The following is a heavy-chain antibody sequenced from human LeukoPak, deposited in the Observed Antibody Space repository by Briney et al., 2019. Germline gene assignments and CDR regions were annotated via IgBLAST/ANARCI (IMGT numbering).Heavy chain of an antibody. Sequence: GGSLRLSCAASGFTFNNYWMSWVRQAPGKGLEWVANIKPSGSEKYYVDSVKGRFTISRDNAKNSLYLQMNSLRAEDTALYYCAKISGDYGAFDIWGQGTMVTVSS. CDR2: IKPSGSEK. CDR3: AKISGDYGAFDI. D-gene: IGHD4-17*01. V-gene: IGHV3-7*03. J-gene: IGHJ3*02. CDR1: GFTFNNYW.